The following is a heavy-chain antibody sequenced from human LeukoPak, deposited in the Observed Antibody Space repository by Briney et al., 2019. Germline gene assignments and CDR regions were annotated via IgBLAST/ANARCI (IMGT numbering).Heavy chain of an antibody. CDR3: ARRSGYRRDWFDP. J-gene: IGHJ5*02. V-gene: IGHV4-34*01. D-gene: IGHD3-22*01. CDR2: INHSGST. CDR1: GGSFSGYY. Sequence: SETLSLTCAVYGGSFSGYYWSWIRQPPGKGLEWIGEINHSGSTNYNPSLKSRVTISVDTSKNQFSLKLSSVTAADTAVYYCARRSGYRRDWFDPWGQGTLVTVSS.